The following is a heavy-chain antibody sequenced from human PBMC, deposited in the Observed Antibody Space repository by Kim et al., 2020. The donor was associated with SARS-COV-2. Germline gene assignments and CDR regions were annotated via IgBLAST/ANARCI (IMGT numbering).Heavy chain of an antibody. CDR2: INPSGGST. J-gene: IGHJ6*02. CDR1: GYTFTSYY. Sequence: ASVKVSCKASGYTFTSYYMHWVRQAPGQGLEWMGIINPSGGSTSYAQKFQGRVTMTRDTSTSTVYMELSSLRSEDTAVYYCARDFTMVRGVIITFYYGMDVWGQGTTVTVSS. CDR3: ARDFTMVRGVIITFYYGMDV. D-gene: IGHD3-10*01. V-gene: IGHV1-46*01.